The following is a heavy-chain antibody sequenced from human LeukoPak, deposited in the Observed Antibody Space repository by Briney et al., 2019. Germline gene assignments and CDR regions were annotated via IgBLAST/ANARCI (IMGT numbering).Heavy chain of an antibody. Sequence: GGSLRLSCAASGFTFSDYYMSWIRQAPGKGLEWVSYISSSGSTIYYADSVKGRFTISRDNAKNSLYLQMNSLRDEDTAVYYCARDGTRLRYFDWLPPVSFDPWGQGTLVTVSS. D-gene: IGHD3-9*01. J-gene: IGHJ5*02. V-gene: IGHV3-11*04. CDR2: ISSSGSTI. CDR1: GFTFSDYY. CDR3: ARDGTRLRYFDWLPPVSFDP.